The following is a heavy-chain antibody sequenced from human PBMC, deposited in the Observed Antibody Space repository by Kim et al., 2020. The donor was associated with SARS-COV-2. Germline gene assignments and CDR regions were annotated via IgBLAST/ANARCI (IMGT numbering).Heavy chain of an antibody. J-gene: IGHJ4*02. Sequence: GGSLRLSCAASGFTFSSYNMNWVRQAPGQGLEWVSSISISSRYIHFADSLKGRFTISRDDAKNSLNLQMNSLRAEDTAVYYCARVGSTFQGNYLDYWGQGTLVTVSS. D-gene: IGHD3-10*01. CDR1: GFTFSSYN. V-gene: IGHV3-21*01. CDR3: ARVGSTFQGNYLDY. CDR2: ISISSRYI.